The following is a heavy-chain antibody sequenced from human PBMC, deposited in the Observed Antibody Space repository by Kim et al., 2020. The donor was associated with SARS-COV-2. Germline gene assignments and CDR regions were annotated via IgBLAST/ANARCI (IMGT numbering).Heavy chain of an antibody. CDR1: GFTFSSYW. V-gene: IGHV3-7*03. CDR3: AREEVVATIFGENWFDP. Sequence: GGSLRLSCAASGFTFSSYWMSWVRQAPGKGLEWVANIKQDGSEKYYVDSVKGRFTISRDNAKNSLYLQMNSLRAEDTAVYYCAREEVVATIFGENWFDPWGQGTLVTVSS. CDR2: IKQDGSEK. D-gene: IGHD5-12*01. J-gene: IGHJ5*02.